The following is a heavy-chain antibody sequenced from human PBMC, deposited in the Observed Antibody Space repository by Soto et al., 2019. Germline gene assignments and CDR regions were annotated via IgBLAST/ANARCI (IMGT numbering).Heavy chain of an antibody. V-gene: IGHV1-18*01. CDR2: ISADNGNL. CDR1: GYTFTSFG. CDR3: ARVSRYNWQKGGAFDI. Sequence: ASVKVSCKASGYTFTSFGISWVRQDPGQGLEWMGGISADNGNLTYGQKFQGRVILTTDTFTSTAYMELRSLRSDDTAMYYCARVSRYNWQKGGAFDIWGQGTMVTVSS. D-gene: IGHD1-20*01. J-gene: IGHJ3*02.